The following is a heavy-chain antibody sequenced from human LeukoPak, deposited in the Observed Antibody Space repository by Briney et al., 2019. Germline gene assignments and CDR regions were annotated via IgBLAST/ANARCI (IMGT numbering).Heavy chain of an antibody. D-gene: IGHD2-2*03. CDR3: ARDGVGYCSSTSCYAQYFQH. CDR2: ISSSSSYI. Sequence: GGSLRLSCAASGFTFSSYSMNWVRQAPGKGLEWVSSISSSSSYIYYADSVKGRFTISRDNAKNSLYLQMNSLRAEDTAVYYCARDGVGYCSSTSCYAQYFQHWGQGTLVTVSS. J-gene: IGHJ1*01. V-gene: IGHV3-21*01. CDR1: GFTFSSYS.